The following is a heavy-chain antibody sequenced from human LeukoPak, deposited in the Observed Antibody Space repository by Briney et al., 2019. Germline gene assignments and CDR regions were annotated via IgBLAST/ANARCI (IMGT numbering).Heavy chain of an antibody. Sequence: GGSLRLSYVASGFSFSRSGIHWVRQPPRKGLEWVAVIRYDGSAYSYADSVKGRVTISRYNSKNTLYLQMSSLRAEDTAVYFYARDGWFGDYRWFDPWGQGTLVTVSS. CDR3: ARDGWFGDYRWFDP. D-gene: IGHD3-10*01. CDR2: IRYDGSAY. V-gene: IGHV3-33*01. CDR1: GFSFSRSG. J-gene: IGHJ5*02.